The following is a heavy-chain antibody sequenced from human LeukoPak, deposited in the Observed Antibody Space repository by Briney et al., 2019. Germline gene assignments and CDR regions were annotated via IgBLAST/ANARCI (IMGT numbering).Heavy chain of an antibody. Sequence: GGSLRLSCAASGFTFSSNAMSWVRQAPGKGLEWVSAIRGSGGGTYYADSVKGRFTISRDNSKNTLYLQMNSLRAEDTTVYYCAKVRSDYYDILTGNYNPLFDYWGQGTLVTVSS. CDR3: AKVRSDYYDILTGNYNPLFDY. CDR2: IRGSGGGT. V-gene: IGHV3-23*01. J-gene: IGHJ4*02. CDR1: GFTFSSNA. D-gene: IGHD3-9*01.